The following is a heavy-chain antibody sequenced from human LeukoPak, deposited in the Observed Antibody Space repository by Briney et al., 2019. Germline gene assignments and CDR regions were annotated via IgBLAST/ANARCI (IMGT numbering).Heavy chain of an antibody. J-gene: IGHJ6*03. D-gene: IGHD6-6*01. CDR1: GFTFSSYG. Sequence: GGSLRLSCAASGFTFSSYGMHWVRQAPGKGLEWVAFIRYDGSNKYYADSVKGRFTISRDNSKNTLYLQMNSLRAEDTAVYYCARGSIAARLFNGGVYGYMDVWGKGTTVTVSS. CDR3: ARGSIAARLFNGGVYGYMDV. CDR2: IRYDGSNK. V-gene: IGHV3-30*02.